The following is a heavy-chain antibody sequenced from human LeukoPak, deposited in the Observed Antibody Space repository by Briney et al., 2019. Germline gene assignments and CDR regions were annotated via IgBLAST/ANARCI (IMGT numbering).Heavy chain of an antibody. J-gene: IGHJ5*02. CDR3: ARDPGFGELTYNWFDP. CDR1: GFTLSSYA. D-gene: IGHD3-10*01. V-gene: IGHV3-30-3*01. CDR2: ISYDGSNK. Sequence: PGGSLRLSCAASGFTLSSYAMHWVRQAPGKGLEWVAVISYDGSNKYYADSVKGRFTISRDNSKNTLYLQMNSLRAEDTAVYYCARDPGFGELTYNWFDPWGQGTLVTVSS.